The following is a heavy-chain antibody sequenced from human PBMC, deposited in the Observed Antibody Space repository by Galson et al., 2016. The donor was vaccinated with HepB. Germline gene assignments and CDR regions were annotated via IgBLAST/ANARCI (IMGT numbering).Heavy chain of an antibody. CDR3: AKDRALLVWLEMGPDDALDI. V-gene: IGHV3-23*01. J-gene: IGHJ3*02. CDR2: ISGSGVGT. CDR1: GFTFGSYA. D-gene: IGHD3-10*01. Sequence: SLRLSCAGSGFTFGSYAMNWVRQAPGKGLERVSTISGSGVGTYYADSVKGRFIVSRDNSKNTLYLLMTSLTAEDAAVYYCAKDRALLVWLEMGPDDALDIWGQGTMVTVSS.